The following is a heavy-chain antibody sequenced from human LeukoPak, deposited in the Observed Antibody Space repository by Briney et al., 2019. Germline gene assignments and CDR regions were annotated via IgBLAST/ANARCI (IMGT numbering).Heavy chain of an antibody. J-gene: IGHJ6*03. D-gene: IGHD2-2*01. CDR1: GGSISSGGYY. Sequence: SQTLSLTCTVSGGSISSGGYYWSWIRQPPGKGLEWIGYIYHSGSTYYNPSLKSRVTISVDRSKNQFSLKLSSVTAADTAVYYCARVNDPAANHYYYMDVWGKGTTVTVSS. CDR2: IYHSGST. V-gene: IGHV4-30-2*01. CDR3: ARVNDPAANHYYYMDV.